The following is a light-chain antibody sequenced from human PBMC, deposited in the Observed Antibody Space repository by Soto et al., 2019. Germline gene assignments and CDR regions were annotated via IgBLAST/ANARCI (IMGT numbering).Light chain of an antibody. CDR1: QSLLYSDGRTY. Sequence: DVVLTQTPRSLSVTPGQPASISCKSSQSLLYSDGRTYVYWYLQKPGQPPQLLIHEVTNRFSGVXAXXSGSRSGTDFTLKISRVEGDDVGVFCCMHSIQLPITFGGGTNVEI. CDR3: MHSIQLPIT. J-gene: IGKJ4*01. V-gene: IGKV2D-29*01. CDR2: EVT.